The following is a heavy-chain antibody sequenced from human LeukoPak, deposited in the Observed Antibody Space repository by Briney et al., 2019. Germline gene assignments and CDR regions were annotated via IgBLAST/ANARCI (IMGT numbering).Heavy chain of an antibody. CDR1: GSSINNYW. J-gene: IGHJ5*02. V-gene: IGHV5-51*01. CDR3: ARQEYCSGGSCYTWFDP. D-gene: IGHD2-15*01. Sequence: GESLKISCKGSGSSINNYWIGWVRQLPGKGLEWMGIIYPADSDIRYSPSFQGQVTISADKSISTAYLRWSSLKASDTAMYYCARQEYCSGGSCYTWFDPWGQGTLVTVSS. CDR2: IYPADSDI.